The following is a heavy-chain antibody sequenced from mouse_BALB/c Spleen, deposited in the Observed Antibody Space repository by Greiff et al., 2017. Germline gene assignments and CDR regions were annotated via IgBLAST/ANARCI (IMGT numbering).Heavy chain of an antibody. CDR2: ISSGGSYT. D-gene: IGHD1-2*01. V-gene: IGHV5-9-4*01. CDR1: GFTFSSYA. Sequence: EVKLVESGGGLVKPGGSLKLSCAASGFTFSSYAMSWVRQSPEKRLEWVAEISSGGSYTYYPDTVTGRSTISRDNAKNTLYLEMSSLRSEDTAMYYGARAPFHYYGVFAYWGQGTLVTVSA. CDR3: ARAPFHYYGVFAY. J-gene: IGHJ3*01.